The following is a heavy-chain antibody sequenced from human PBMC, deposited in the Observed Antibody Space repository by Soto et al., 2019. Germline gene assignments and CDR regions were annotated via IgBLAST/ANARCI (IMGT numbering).Heavy chain of an antibody. V-gene: IGHV3-23*01. CDR1: GFTFSSYA. CDR2: ISGSGGST. Sequence: GGSLRLSCAASGFTFSSYAMSWVRQAPGKGLEWVSAISGSGGSTYYADSVKGRFTISRDNSKNTLYLQMNSLRAEDTAVYYCARDRGGSGYVHYDAFDIWGQGTMVTVSS. J-gene: IGHJ3*02. D-gene: IGHD5-12*01. CDR3: ARDRGGSGYVHYDAFDI.